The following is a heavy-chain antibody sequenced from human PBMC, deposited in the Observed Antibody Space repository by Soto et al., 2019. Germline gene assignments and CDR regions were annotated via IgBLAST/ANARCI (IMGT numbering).Heavy chain of an antibody. CDR2: ISSSISTM. CDR1: GFTFSSYS. V-gene: IGHV3-48*02. J-gene: IGHJ4*02. Sequence: EVQLVESGGGLVQPGGSLRLSCAASGFTFSSYSMNWVRQAPGKGLEWLSYISSSISTMHYADSVKGRFNISRDNAKNSLYLQINSLRDEYTAVYYCAREVRDTAVADFDYWGKGTLVTVSA. D-gene: IGHD5-18*01. CDR3: AREVRDTAVADFDY.